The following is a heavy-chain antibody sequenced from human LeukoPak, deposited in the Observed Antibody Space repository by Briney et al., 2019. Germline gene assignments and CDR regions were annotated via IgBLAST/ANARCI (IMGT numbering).Heavy chain of an antibody. CDR2: ISSNGGGT. J-gene: IGHJ6*02. Sequence: GASVKVSCTAFGYTFTSYYMHWVRQAPGKGLEYVSAISSNGGGTYYADSVKGRFTISRDNSKNTLYLQMSSLRAEDTAVYYCVNRNLFGSSGYYNKVGMDVWGQGTTVTVSS. V-gene: IGHV3-64D*06. CDR1: GYTFTSYY. D-gene: IGHD3-22*01. CDR3: VNRNLFGSSGYYNKVGMDV.